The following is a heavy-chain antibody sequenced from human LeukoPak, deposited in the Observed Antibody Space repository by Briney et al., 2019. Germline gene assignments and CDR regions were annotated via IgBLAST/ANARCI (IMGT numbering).Heavy chain of an antibody. CDR1: GYTFTNYY. V-gene: IGHV1-46*01. J-gene: IGHJ4*02. Sequence: ASVKVSCKASGYTFTNYYIHWVRQAPGQGLECMGIINPSGGSTSYAQKFQGRVTMTRDMSTSTVYMELSSLRSDDTAVYYCARETEYSYGFDYWGQGTLVTVSS. D-gene: IGHD5-18*01. CDR3: ARETEYSYGFDY. CDR2: INPSGGST.